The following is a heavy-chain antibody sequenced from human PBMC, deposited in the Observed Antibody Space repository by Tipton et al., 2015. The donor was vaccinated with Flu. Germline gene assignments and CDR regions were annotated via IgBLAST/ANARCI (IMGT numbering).Heavy chain of an antibody. J-gene: IGHJ3*01. D-gene: IGHD2-2*01. CDR1: GFIVSSDY. CDR3: AKRYCSSTTCFTPDALAV. CDR2: IYSSDSA. Sequence: SLRLSCAASGFIVSSDYMSWVRQAPGKGLEWVSVIYSSDSASYADSVRGRFTISRDNSKNTLYLRMNNLRVEDTAVYYCAKRYCSSTTCFTPDALAVWGQGTMVTVS. V-gene: IGHV3-53*01.